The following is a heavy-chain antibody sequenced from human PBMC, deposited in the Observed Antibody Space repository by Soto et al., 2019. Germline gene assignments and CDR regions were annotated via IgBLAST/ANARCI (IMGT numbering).Heavy chain of an antibody. D-gene: IGHD2-15*01. J-gene: IGHJ4*02. Sequence: GGSLRLSCAAAGFTFSNYWMNWVRQAPGKGLEWVANIKEDGSEKHFVDSVKGRFTISRDNARNSLYLQLNSLRAEDTAMYYCARGRPVLDWGQGTLVTVSS. CDR1: GFTFSNYW. CDR3: ARGRPVLD. CDR2: IKEDGSEK. V-gene: IGHV3-7*01.